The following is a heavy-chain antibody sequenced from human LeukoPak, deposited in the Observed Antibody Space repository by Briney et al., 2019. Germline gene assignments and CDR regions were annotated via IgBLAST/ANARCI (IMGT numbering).Heavy chain of an antibody. CDR1: GGSISGYD. D-gene: IGHD6-6*01. J-gene: IGHJ5*01. V-gene: IGHV4-59*08. CDR2: IYYSGGN. CDR3: ARVEYRSSSTLNWFDS. Sequence: SETLSLTCTVSGGSISGYDWSWIRQPPGKGLEWIGHIYYSGGNNYYPTLKSRVTISVDTSKNQLSLKLSSVTAADTAVYYCARVEYRSSSTLNWFDSWGQGTLVTVSS.